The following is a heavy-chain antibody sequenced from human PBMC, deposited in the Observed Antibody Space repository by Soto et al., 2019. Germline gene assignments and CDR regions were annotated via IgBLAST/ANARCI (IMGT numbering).Heavy chain of an antibody. D-gene: IGHD6-19*01. CDR1: GGSINSSSYF. V-gene: IGHV4-39*01. CDR2: IYYSGST. Sequence: QLQLQESGPGLVKPSETLSLTCSVSGGSINSSSYFWGWVRPPPGKGLEWIGSIYYSGSTYYNPSLRSRVTISVDTSKNQFSLKLGSVTAAYTAVFYCARHYSSGSRNWFDPWGQGTLVTVSS. CDR3: ARHYSSGSRNWFDP. J-gene: IGHJ5*02.